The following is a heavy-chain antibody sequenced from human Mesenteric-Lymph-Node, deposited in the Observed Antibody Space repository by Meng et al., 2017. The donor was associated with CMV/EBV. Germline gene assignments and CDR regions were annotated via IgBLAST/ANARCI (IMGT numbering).Heavy chain of an antibody. V-gene: IGHV4-34*01. CDR1: GGSFSGYY. CDR3: ARRNMVRGVVNWYFDL. D-gene: IGHD3-10*01. Sequence: YGGSFSGYYWNWIRQPPEKGPEWIGEINHSGSTNYNPSLKSRATISVDTSKNQFSLKLSSVTAADTAVYYCARRNMVRGVVNWYFDLWGRGILVTVSS. J-gene: IGHJ2*01. CDR2: INHSGST.